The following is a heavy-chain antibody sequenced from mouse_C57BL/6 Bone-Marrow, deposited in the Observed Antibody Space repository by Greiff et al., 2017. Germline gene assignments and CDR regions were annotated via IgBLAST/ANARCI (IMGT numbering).Heavy chain of an antibody. CDR2: IYPGDGDT. J-gene: IGHJ3*01. CDR3: AKDDYSWFAY. Sequence: VKLMESGPELVKPGASVKISCKASGYAFSSSWMNWVKQRPGKGLEWIGRIYPGDGDTNYNGKFKGKATLTADKSSSTAYMQLSSLTSEGSAVYFCAKDDYSWFAYWGQGTLVTISA. V-gene: IGHV1-82*01. CDR1: GYAFSSSW. D-gene: IGHD2-4*01.